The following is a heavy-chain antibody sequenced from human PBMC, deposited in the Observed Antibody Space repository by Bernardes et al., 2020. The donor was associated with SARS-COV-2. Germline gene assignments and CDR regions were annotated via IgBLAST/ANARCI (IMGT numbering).Heavy chain of an antibody. V-gene: IGHV3-13*01. CDR2: IGTAGDT. D-gene: IGHD4-17*01. Sequence: GGSLRLSRAASGFTFSSFDMHWVRQVTGKGLEWVSTIGTAGDTYYADSVKGRFTTSRENAKSSLHLQMNSLRAADTAVYYCARATTDYYYSGMDVWGQGTTVTVSS. CDR3: ARATTDYYYSGMDV. J-gene: IGHJ6*02. CDR1: GFTFSSFD.